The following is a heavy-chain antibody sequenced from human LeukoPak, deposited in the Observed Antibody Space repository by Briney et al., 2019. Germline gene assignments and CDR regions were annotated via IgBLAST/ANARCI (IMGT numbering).Heavy chain of an antibody. D-gene: IGHD3-22*01. CDR3: ARGRYYYDSSVDPFDY. CDR1: GYTFTSYG. Sequence: ASVKVSCKASGYTFTSYGISWVRQAPGQGLAWMGWISAYNGNTNYAQKLQGRVTMTTDTSTSTAYMELRSLRSDDTAVYYCARGRYYYDSSVDPFDYWGQGTLVTVSS. V-gene: IGHV1-18*01. CDR2: ISAYNGNT. J-gene: IGHJ4*02.